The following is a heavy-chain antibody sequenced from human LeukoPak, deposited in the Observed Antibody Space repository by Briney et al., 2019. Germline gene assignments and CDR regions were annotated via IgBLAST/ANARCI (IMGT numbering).Heavy chain of an antibody. D-gene: IGHD1-26*01. J-gene: IGHJ4*02. CDR1: GGSISSYY. CDR3: ARDSGSYIDY. V-gene: IGHV4-4*09. Sequence: SETLSLTCTVSGGSISSYYWSWTRQPPGKGLEWIGYIYTSGSTNYNPSLRSRVTISVDTSKNQFSLKLSSVTAADTAVYYCARDSGSYIDYWGQGTLVTVSS. CDR2: IYTSGST.